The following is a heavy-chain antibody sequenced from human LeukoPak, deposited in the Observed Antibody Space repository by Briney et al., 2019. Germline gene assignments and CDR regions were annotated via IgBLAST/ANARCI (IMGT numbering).Heavy chain of an antibody. CDR1: GYILTELS. CDR3: VYAGPSYDFWSGYYPFDY. J-gene: IGHJ4*02. Sequence: ASVKVSCKVSGYILTELSMHWVRQAPGKGLEWMGGFDPEDGETIYAQKFQGRVTMTEDTSTDTAYTELSSLRSDDTAVYYCVYAGPSYDFWSGYYPFDYWGQGTLVTVSS. D-gene: IGHD3-3*01. V-gene: IGHV1-24*01. CDR2: FDPEDGET.